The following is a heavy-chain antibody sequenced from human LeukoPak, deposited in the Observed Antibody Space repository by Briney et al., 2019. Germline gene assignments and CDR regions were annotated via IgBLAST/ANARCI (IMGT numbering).Heavy chain of an antibody. Sequence: GGPLRLSCAASGFTFSSYGMHWVRQAPGKGLGWVAVISYDGSNKYYADSVEGRFTISRDNSKNTLYLQMNSLRAEDTAVYYCAKDFHDDILTGYDYWGQGTLVTVSS. CDR2: ISYDGSNK. V-gene: IGHV3-30*18. CDR1: GFTFSSYG. CDR3: AKDFHDDILTGYDY. D-gene: IGHD3-9*01. J-gene: IGHJ4*02.